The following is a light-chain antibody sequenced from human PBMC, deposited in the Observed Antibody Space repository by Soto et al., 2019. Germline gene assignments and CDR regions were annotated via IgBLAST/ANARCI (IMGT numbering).Light chain of an antibody. CDR2: DAS. CDR1: QTVRRNF. CDR3: HHYGTSPWT. J-gene: IGKJ1*01. Sequence: EVVLTQSPAILSLSPEERATLSCGASQTVRRNFLAWYQKRPGLAPRLLIYDASSRATGIPDRFSGSGSGTEFTLTISRLEPEDFAVYYCHHYGTSPWTFGQGNKVESK. V-gene: IGKV3D-20*01.